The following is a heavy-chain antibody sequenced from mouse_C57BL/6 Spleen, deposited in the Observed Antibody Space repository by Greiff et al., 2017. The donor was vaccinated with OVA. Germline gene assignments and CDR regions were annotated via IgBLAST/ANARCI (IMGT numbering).Heavy chain of an antibody. CDR1: GYTFTGYW. CDR2: ILPGSGST. J-gene: IGHJ2*01. D-gene: IGHD2-5*01. V-gene: IGHV1-9*01. CDR3: ARGSAYYSNYEDY. Sequence: VQLQQSGAELMKPGASVKLSCKATGYTFTGYWIEWVKQRPGHGLEWIGEILPGSGSTNYNEKFKGKATLTVDQSSSTAYMQLNSLTSEDSAVYYCARGSAYYSNYEDYWGQGTTLTVSS.